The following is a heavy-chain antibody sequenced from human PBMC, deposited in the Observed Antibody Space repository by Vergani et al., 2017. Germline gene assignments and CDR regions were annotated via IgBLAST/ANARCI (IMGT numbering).Heavy chain of an antibody. Sequence: EVQLVESGGGLVKPGGSLRLSCAASGFTFSSYSMNWVRQAPGKGLEWVGRIKSKTDGGTTDYAAPVKGRFTISRDDSKNTLYLQMNSLRAEDTAVYYCAKGRLFGVVITYYFDYWGQGTLVTVSS. J-gene: IGHJ4*02. CDR3: AKGRLFGVVITYYFDY. CDR1: GFTFSSYS. D-gene: IGHD3-3*01. CDR2: IKSKTDGGTT. V-gene: IGHV3-15*01.